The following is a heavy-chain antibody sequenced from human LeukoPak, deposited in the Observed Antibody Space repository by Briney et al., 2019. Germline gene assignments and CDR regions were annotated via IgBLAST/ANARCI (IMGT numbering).Heavy chain of an antibody. CDR3: GLHCSPNWLVP. CDR2: ISASSGYT. Sequence: PGGSLRLSYYPSGFIYSDWYMLWIRQAPGKGLEWVSYISASSGYTKYADSVKGRFTISRDNAKNSVYLQMNSLRAEDTAVYYCGLHCSPNWLVPWGQGTPVTVSS. CDR1: GFIYSDWY. J-gene: IGHJ5*02. D-gene: IGHD5-18*01. V-gene: IGHV3-11*06.